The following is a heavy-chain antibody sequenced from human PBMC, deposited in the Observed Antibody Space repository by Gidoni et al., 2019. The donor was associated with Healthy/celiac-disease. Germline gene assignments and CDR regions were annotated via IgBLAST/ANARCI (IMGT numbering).Heavy chain of an antibody. CDR1: GFTFSSYA. D-gene: IGHD4-17*01. CDR2: ISYDGSNK. V-gene: IGHV3-30-3*01. J-gene: IGHJ4*02. CDR3: ARDSGHDYGDLGFILDY. Sequence: QVQLVASGGGVGQPGRSLRLSCAASGFTFSSYAMHWVRQAPGKGLGWVAVISYDGSNKYYADSVKGRFTISRDNSKNTLYLQMTSLRAEDTAVYYCARDSGHDYGDLGFILDYWGQGTLVTVSS.